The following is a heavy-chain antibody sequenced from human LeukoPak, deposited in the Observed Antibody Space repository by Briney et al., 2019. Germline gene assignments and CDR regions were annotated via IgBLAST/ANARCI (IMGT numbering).Heavy chain of an antibody. D-gene: IGHD2-2*01. V-gene: IGHV3-7*03. CDR1: GFSFSSYW. CDR3: SKWKAIVLVPAARSPIDY. Sequence: GGSLRLSCEGSGFSFSSYWMTWVRHLPGKGPEWVANIRQDESERYFADSVKGRFTISRDNAKRSVYLHMSSLRAEDTAVYYCSKWKAIVLVPAARSPIDYWGQGTLVTVSS. J-gene: IGHJ4*02. CDR2: IRQDESER.